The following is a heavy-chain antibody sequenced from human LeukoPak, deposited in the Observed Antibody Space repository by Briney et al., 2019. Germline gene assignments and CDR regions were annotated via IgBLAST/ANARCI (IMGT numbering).Heavy chain of an antibody. J-gene: IGHJ6*03. CDR2: INTNTGNP. D-gene: IGHD1-26*01. Sequence: ASVKVSCKASGYTFTSYGIHWVRQAPGQGLEWMGWINTNTGNPTYAQGFTGRFVFSLETSVSTSYLQISSLKAEDTAVYYCARGRGSSARLGYYFYYIDVWGKGTTVTVSS. CDR1: GYTFTSYG. CDR3: ARGRGSSARLGYYFYYIDV. V-gene: IGHV7-4-1*02.